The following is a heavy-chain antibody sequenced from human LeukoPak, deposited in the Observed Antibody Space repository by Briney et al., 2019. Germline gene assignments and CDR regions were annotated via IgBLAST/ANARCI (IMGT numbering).Heavy chain of an antibody. CDR2: IKQDGSEK. Sequence: GGSLRLSCAASGFTFSNYWMSWVRQDPGKGLEWVAKIKQDGSEKYYVDSVKGRFTISRDNAKNSLYLQMNSLRVEDTAVYYCARFRAGCARFDHWGQGTLVTVSS. D-gene: IGHD6-19*01. V-gene: IGHV3-7*01. J-gene: IGHJ4*02. CDR3: ARFRAGCARFDH. CDR1: GFTFSNYW.